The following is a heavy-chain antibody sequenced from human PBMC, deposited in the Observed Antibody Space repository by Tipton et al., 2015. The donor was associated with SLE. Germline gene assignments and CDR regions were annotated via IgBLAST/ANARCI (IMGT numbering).Heavy chain of an antibody. CDR1: GESIRTYY. CDR3: ARGEASNFAAY. CDR2: INHSGNT. Sequence: TLSLTCTVSGESIRTYYWSWIRQPPGKGLEWIGEINHSGNTNYNPSLKSRVTISLDTSKNQFSLKLNSVTAADTAVYYCARGEASNFAAYWGQGTLVTVSS. J-gene: IGHJ4*02. D-gene: IGHD4-11*01. V-gene: IGHV4-34*01.